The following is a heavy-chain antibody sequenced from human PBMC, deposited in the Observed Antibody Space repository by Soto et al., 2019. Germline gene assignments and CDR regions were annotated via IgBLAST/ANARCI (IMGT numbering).Heavy chain of an antibody. Sequence: SETLSLTCTVPGGSISGYYWIWMRQPPGKGLEWIGYIYSSGSTNYNPALKSRVTISVDTSKNQFSLKLSSVTAEDTAVYYCARPRYDGSGTPFDHWGQGTLVTVPQ. V-gene: IGHV4-59*12. CDR3: ARPRYDGSGTPFDH. CDR2: IYSSGST. J-gene: IGHJ4*02. CDR1: GGSISGYY. D-gene: IGHD3-22*01.